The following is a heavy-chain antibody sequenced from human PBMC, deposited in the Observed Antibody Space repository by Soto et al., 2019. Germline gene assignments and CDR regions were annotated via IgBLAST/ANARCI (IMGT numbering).Heavy chain of an antibody. Sequence: QVQLVESGGGVVQPGRSLRLSCAASGFTFSSCAMHWVLQAPGKGLEWVALISYDGSNKYYADSVKGRFAISRDNSKNTLYLQMNSLRAEDTAVYYCARDKRDLRFLEWSYYFDYWGQGTLVTVSS. D-gene: IGHD3-3*01. V-gene: IGHV3-30*09. J-gene: IGHJ4*02. CDR2: ISYDGSNK. CDR3: ARDKRDLRFLEWSYYFDY. CDR1: GFTFSSCA.